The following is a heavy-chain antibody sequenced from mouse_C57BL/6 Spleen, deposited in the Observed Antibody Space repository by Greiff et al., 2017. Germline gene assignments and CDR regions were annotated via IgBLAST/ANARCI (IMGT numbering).Heavy chain of an antibody. D-gene: IGHD2-4*01. J-gene: IGHJ3*01. CDR3: ARGYYDSAWFAD. V-gene: IGHV5-17*01. CDR1: GFTFSDYG. Sequence: EVQVVESGGGLVKPGGSVKLSCAASGFTFSDYGMHWVRQATGKGLEWVAYISSGSGTNYYADTVKGRFTISRDNAKTTLYLQMTSLRSEDTAMYYCARGYYDSAWFADWGQWTLVTVSA. CDR2: ISSGSGTN.